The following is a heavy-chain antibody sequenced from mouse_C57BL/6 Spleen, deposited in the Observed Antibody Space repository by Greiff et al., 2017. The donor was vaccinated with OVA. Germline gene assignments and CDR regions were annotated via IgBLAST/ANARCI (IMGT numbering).Heavy chain of an antibody. V-gene: IGHV1-19*01. Sequence: EVQGVESGPVLVKPGASVKMSCKASGYTFTDYYMNWVKQSHGKSLEWIGVINPYNGGTSYNQKFKGKATLTVDKSSSTAYMELNSLTSEDSAVYYCARADYDRSRVMDYWGQGTSVTVSS. CDR3: ARADYDRSRVMDY. CDR2: INPYNGGT. D-gene: IGHD2-4*01. J-gene: IGHJ4*01. CDR1: GYTFTDYY.